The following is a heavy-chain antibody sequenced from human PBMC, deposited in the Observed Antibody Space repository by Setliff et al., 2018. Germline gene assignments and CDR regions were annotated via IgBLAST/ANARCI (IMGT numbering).Heavy chain of an antibody. CDR1: GITFSTYS. CDR2: ITSSGTTT. CDR3: ARDGYPGTS. Sequence: GGSLRLSCAASGITFSTYSMNWVRQAPGKGLEWVSYITSSGTTTFYTDSVKGRFAISRDNARNSLYLQMNSLRVEDTAVYYCARDGYPGTSWGQGTLVTSPQ. J-gene: IGHJ5*02. V-gene: IGHV3-48*04. D-gene: IGHD2-2*03.